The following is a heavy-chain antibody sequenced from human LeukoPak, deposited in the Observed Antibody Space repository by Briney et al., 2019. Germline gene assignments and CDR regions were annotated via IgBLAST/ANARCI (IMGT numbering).Heavy chain of an antibody. CDR3: ARDNRRLEFDP. CDR2: IYTSGST. V-gene: IGHV4-61*02. CDR1: GGSISSGSYY. Sequence: PSETLSLTRTVSGGSISSGSYYWSWIRQPAGKGLEWIGRIYTSGSTNYNPSLKSRVTISVDTSKNQFSLKLSSVTAADTAVYYCARDNRRLEFDPWGQGTLVTVSS. D-gene: IGHD1-1*01. J-gene: IGHJ5*02.